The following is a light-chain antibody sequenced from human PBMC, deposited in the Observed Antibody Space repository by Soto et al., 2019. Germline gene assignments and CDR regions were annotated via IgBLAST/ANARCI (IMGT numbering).Light chain of an antibody. V-gene: IGLV2-18*02. J-gene: IGLJ3*02. CDR1: SSDVGSYNR. CDR2: EVS. Sequence: QSALTQPPSVSGAPGQSVTISCTGTSSDVGSYNRVSWYQQPPGTAPKLMIYEVSNRPSGVPDRFSGSKSGNTASLTVSGLQAEDEDDYYCTSYTTSNSGVFGGGTKLTVL. CDR3: TSYTTSNSGV.